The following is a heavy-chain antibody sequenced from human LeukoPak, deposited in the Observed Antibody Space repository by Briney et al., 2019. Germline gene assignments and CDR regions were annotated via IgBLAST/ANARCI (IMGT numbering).Heavy chain of an antibody. CDR2: ISGDGTIK. V-gene: IGHV3-74*03. J-gene: IGHJ4*02. Sequence: PGGSLRLSCEPSGFPFRSYWMLWVRQAPGKGLVWVSRISGDGTIKTYADFVRGRFTISRDNTKNILYLQMNSLRVEDTAIYSCSRSRFDYWGQGVLVTVSS. CDR1: GFPFRSYW. CDR3: SRSRFDY.